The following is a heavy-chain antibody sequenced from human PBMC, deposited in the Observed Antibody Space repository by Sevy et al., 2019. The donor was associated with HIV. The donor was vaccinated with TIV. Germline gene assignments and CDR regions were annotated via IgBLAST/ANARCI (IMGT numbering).Heavy chain of an antibody. Sequence: SETLSLTCTVSGGSINSDHWNWIRQPPGKGLEWIGYVYYTGGTNYNPSLKNRVTISVDRTKNQFSLKLTCVTAADTAGYYCARRNEFDIWGQGTMVTL. CDR2: VYYTGGT. J-gene: IGHJ3*02. CDR3: ARRNEFDI. CDR1: GGSINSDH. V-gene: IGHV4-59*08.